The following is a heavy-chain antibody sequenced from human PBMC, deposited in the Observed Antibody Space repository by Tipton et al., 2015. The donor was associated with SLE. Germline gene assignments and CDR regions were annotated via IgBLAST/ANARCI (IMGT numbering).Heavy chain of an antibody. CDR3: ARELLPQYGMDV. D-gene: IGHD1-14*01. J-gene: IGHJ6*02. Sequence: SLRLSCTASGITFRSYAMYWVRQAPGKGLEWVAVISYDGGNKYYADSVKGRFTISRDNSKNTLYLQMNSLRAEDTGVYYCARELLPQYGMDVWGQGTTVTVSS. CDR2: ISYDGGNK. V-gene: IGHV3-30*04. CDR1: GITFRSYA.